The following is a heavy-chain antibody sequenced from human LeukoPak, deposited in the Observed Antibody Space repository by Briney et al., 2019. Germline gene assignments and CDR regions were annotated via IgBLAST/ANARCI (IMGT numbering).Heavy chain of an antibody. J-gene: IGHJ4*02. CDR2: ISSSSSYI. CDR3: ASRPPYHSSSWYKVN. V-gene: IGHV3-21*01. CDR1: GFTFSSYS. Sequence: PGGSLRLSCAASGFTFSSYSMNWVRQAPGKGLEWVSSISSSSSYIYYADSVKGRFTISRDNAKNSLYLQMNSLRAEDTAVYYCASRPPYHSSSWYKVNWGQGTLVTVSS. D-gene: IGHD6-13*01.